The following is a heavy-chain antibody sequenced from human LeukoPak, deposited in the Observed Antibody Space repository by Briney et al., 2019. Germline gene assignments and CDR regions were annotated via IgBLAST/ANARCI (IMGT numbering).Heavy chain of an antibody. Sequence: GGSLRLSCAASGFTVSSNYMSWVRQAPGKGLEWVSVIYSGGSTYYADSVKGRFTISRDNSKNTLYLQMNSLRAEDTAVYYCAKGIFYLLTILRSDYFDYWGQGTLVTVSS. V-gene: IGHV3-66*01. CDR1: GFTVSSNY. J-gene: IGHJ4*02. D-gene: IGHD2-15*01. CDR2: IYSGGST. CDR3: AKGIFYLLTILRSDYFDY.